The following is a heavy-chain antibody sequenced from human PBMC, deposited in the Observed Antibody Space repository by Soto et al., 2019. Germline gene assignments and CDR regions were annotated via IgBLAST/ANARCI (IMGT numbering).Heavy chain of an antibody. CDR2: INSDGSST. Sequence: PGGSLRLSCAASGFTFSSYWMHWVRQAPGKGLVWVSRINSDGSSTSYADSVKGRFTISRDNAKNTLYLQMNSLRAEDTAVYYCARVRIAARRGNWFDPWGQGTLVTVSS. D-gene: IGHD6-6*01. CDR3: ARVRIAARRGNWFDP. CDR1: GFTFSSYW. J-gene: IGHJ5*02. V-gene: IGHV3-74*01.